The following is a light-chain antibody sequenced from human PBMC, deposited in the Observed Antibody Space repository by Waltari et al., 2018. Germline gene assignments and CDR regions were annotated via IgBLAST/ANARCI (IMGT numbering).Light chain of an antibody. CDR3: QHYESLPVT. J-gene: IGKJ1*01. CDR2: HAS. CDR1: PSISKY. V-gene: IGKV3-20*01. Sequence: EIVLTQSPGTQPLSPGERATLSCRARPSISKYLAWYQQKPGQAPRLLIYHASSRAAGIPDRFRGSGSGTDFSLTISRLEPEDFAVYYCQHYESLPVTFGQGTKVEIK.